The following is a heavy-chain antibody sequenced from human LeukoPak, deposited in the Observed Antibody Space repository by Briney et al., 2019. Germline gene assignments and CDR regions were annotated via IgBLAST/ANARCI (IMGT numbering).Heavy chain of an antibody. D-gene: IGHD3-10*01. V-gene: IGHV3-72*01. CDR2: VRNKANTYTT. Sequence: GGSLRLSCAASGFTFSDHHMDWVRQAPGKGLEWVGRVRNKANTYTTNYAASVKGRFTIPRDDPMNSLYLQMNSLKTEDTAVYYCVRVWRGYYFDYWGQGTLVTVSS. CDR1: GFTFSDHH. J-gene: IGHJ4*02. CDR3: VRVWRGYYFDY.